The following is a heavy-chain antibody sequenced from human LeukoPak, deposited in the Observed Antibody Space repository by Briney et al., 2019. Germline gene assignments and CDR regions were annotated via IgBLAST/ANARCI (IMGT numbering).Heavy chain of an antibody. CDR2: IRYDGSNK. J-gene: IGHJ4*02. D-gene: IGHD3-10*01. CDR1: GFTFSSYG. V-gene: IGHV3-30*02. CDR3: AKGDSWYGEYFDY. Sequence: GGSLRLSCAASGFTFSSYGVHWVGQAPGKGLEWVAFIRYDGSNKYYADSVKGRFTISRDNSKNTLYLQMNSLRAEDTAVYYCAKGDSWYGEYFDYWGQGTLVTVSS.